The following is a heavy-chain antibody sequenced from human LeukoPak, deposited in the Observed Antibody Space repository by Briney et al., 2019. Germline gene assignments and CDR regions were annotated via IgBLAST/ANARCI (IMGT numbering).Heavy chain of an antibody. V-gene: IGHV4-34*01. Sequence: PSETLSLTCAVYGGSFSNYHWSWLRQPPGKGLEWIGDIYHTGSTTYNPSLKSRVTISIDTSKKQFSLSLSSVTAADTAVYYCARVGYPTQRRVLSAVSIPTAGAFDVWGQGTLVTVSS. CDR2: IYHTGST. CDR3: ARVGYPTQRRVLSAVSIPTAGAFDV. CDR1: GGSFSNYH. J-gene: IGHJ3*01. D-gene: IGHD2-21*01.